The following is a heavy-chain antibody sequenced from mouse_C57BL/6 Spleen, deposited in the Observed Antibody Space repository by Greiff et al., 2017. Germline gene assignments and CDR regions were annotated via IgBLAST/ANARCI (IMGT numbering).Heavy chain of an antibody. J-gene: IGHJ2*01. CDR2: IDPSDSYT. Sequence: QVQLQQSGAELVRPGTSVKLSCKASGYTFTSYWMHWVKQRPGQGLEWIGVIDPSDSYTNYNQKFKGKATLTVDTSSSTAYMQLSSLTSEDSAVYYCARGDYSVYFDYWGQGTTLTVSS. V-gene: IGHV1-59*01. CDR1: GYTFTSYW. D-gene: IGHD1-1*01. CDR3: ARGDYSVYFDY.